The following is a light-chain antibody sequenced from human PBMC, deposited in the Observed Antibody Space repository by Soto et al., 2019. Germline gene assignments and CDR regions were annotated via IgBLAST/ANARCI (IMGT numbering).Light chain of an antibody. V-gene: IGLV2-11*01. CDR1: SGDVGGYNS. Sequence: QSALTQPRSVSGSLGQSVTISCTGTSGDVGGYNSVSWYQQHPGKAPKLMIFDVSKWPSGVPDRFSGSKSGNTASLTISGLQAEDEADYYCQSYDRSLSGYVLGTGTKVTVL. J-gene: IGLJ1*01. CDR3: QSYDRSLSGYV. CDR2: DVS.